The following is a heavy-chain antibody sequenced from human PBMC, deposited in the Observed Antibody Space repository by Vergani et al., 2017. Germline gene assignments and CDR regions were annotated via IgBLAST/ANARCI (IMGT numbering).Heavy chain of an antibody. V-gene: IGHV3-72*01. Sequence: EVQLVESGGDLVQPGGSLRLSCAASGFTFSDHYMDWVRQAPGKGLEWVGRSRDKTKSYTTEYAASVKGRFTISRDDSKNSLYLQMNSLRAEDTAVYYCAKDGRQQLVYDAFEIWGQGTMVTVSS. J-gene: IGHJ3*02. D-gene: IGHD6-13*01. CDR1: GFTFSDHY. CDR3: AKDGRQQLVYDAFEI. CDR2: SRDKTKSYTT.